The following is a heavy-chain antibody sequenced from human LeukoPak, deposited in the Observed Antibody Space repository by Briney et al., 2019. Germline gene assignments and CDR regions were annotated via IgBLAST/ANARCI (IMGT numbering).Heavy chain of an antibody. V-gene: IGHV4-38-2*01. Sequence: SETLSLTCGVSGYSISSGYHWGWIRQPPGKGLEWIANIHHSGSTSYNPSLKSRVTTSADTSKNRFSLRLSSVTAADTAVYYCARLEPSGVVKDWGQGTLVTVSS. D-gene: IGHD3-3*01. J-gene: IGHJ4*02. CDR2: IHHSGST. CDR3: ARLEPSGVVKD. CDR1: GYSISSGYH.